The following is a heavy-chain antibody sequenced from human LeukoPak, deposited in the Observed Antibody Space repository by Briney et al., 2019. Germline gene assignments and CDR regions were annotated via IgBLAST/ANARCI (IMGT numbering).Heavy chain of an antibody. V-gene: IGHV3-23*01. CDR2: ISGSGGST. J-gene: IGHJ3*02. CDR1: GFTFSSFA. Sequence: PGGSLRLSCAASGFTFSSFAMSWVRQAPGKGLEWVSFISGSGGSTHYADSVKGRFTISRDNAKNSLYLQMNSLRAEDTAVYYCARDTAVYDFWSGYYTGYDAFDIWGQGTMVTVSS. CDR3: ARDTAVYDFWSGYYTGYDAFDI. D-gene: IGHD3-3*01.